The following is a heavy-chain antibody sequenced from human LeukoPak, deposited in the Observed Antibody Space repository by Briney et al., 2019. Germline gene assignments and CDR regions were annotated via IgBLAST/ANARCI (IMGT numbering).Heavy chain of an antibody. V-gene: IGHV4-34*01. D-gene: IGHD2-2*01. CDR3: ARVARCTSCFDVDY. CDR2: INHSGSS. CDR1: GGSITDYF. Sequence: SETLSLTCALSGGSITDYFYNWVRQPPGKGLEWIGEINHSGSSTYNPSLKSRVIISVDTSKNQFSLTLSSVTAADTAVYYCARVARCTSCFDVDYWGQGTLVTVSS. J-gene: IGHJ4*02.